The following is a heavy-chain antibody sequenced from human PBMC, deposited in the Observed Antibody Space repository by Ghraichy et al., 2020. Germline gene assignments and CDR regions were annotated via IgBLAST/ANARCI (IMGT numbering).Heavy chain of an antibody. J-gene: IGHJ4*02. V-gene: IGHV4-59*02. D-gene: IGHD2-15*01. Sequence: SETLSLTCTVSGGSVSGNYWSWIRQSPGREPEWIRFIQYTWLTHSNPSLKSRVTLLVDMSRDQFSLTLTSITATDTAVYFCARGVRYPDGPTRQRFDYWGQGILVTVSS. CDR3: ARGVRYPDGPTRQRFDY. CDR1: GGSVSGNY. CDR2: IQYTWLT.